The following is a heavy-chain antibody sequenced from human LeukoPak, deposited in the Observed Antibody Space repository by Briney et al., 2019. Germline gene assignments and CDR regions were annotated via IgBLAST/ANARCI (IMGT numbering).Heavy chain of an antibody. Sequence: SVKVSCKASGFTFTSSAVQWVRQARGQRLEWIGWIVVGSGNTNYAQKFQERVTITRDMSTSTAYMELSSLRSEDTAVYYCAADPHIVVVPAAIGDGRDFDYWGQGTLVTVSS. CDR2: IVVGSGNT. CDR1: GFTFTSSA. CDR3: AADPHIVVVPAAIGDGRDFDY. V-gene: IGHV1-58*01. J-gene: IGHJ4*02. D-gene: IGHD2-2*02.